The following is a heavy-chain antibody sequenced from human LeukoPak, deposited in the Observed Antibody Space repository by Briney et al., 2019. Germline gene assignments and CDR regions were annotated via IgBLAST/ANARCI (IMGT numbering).Heavy chain of an antibody. V-gene: IGHV3-48*04. CDR2: ITSSGSNI. J-gene: IGHJ3*02. D-gene: IGHD2-2*01. CDR3: AREVNASFVDAFDI. CDR1: GFTFSSYG. Sequence: PGGSLRLSCAASGFTFSSYGMHWVRQAPGKGLEWVSYITSSGSNIYYADSVKGRFTISRDNTKNSLYLQMNSLRAEDTAVYYCAREVNASFVDAFDIWGQGTMVTVPS.